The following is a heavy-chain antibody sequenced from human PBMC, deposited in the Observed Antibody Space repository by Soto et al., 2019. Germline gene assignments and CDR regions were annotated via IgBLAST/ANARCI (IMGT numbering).Heavy chain of an antibody. CDR2: ISYDGQTK. CDR3: VREGRGSFDF. D-gene: IGHD5-12*01. Sequence: PGGSLRLSFAASDFAFSAYAVHWVRQAPGKGLEWVSFISYDGQTKTYAPSVKGRFTISRDNSKNTLSLQMSSLTADDTAIYYCVREGRGSFDFWGRGTMVT. V-gene: IGHV3-30*04. CDR1: DFAFSAYA. J-gene: IGHJ3*01.